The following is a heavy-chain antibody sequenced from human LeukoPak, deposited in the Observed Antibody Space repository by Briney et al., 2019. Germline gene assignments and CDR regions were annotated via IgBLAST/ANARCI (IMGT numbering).Heavy chain of an antibody. CDR1: GYTFTGYY. J-gene: IGHJ3*02. Sequence: ASVKVSCKASGYTFTGYYMHWVRQAPGQGLEWMGIINPSGGSTSYAQKFQGRVTMTRDTSTSTVYMELSSLRSEDTAVYYCAREPYYYDSSGYRGGAFDIWGQGTMVTVSS. D-gene: IGHD3-22*01. CDR3: AREPYYYDSSGYRGGAFDI. CDR2: INPSGGST. V-gene: IGHV1-46*01.